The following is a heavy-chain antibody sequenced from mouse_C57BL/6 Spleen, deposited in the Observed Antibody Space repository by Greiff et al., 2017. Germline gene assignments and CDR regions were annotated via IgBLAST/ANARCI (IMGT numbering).Heavy chain of an antibody. CDR1: GYTFTSYG. D-gene: IGHD4-1*01. CDR3: AILTGALVAY. CDR2: IYPRSGNT. Sequence: VQLQQSGAELARPGASVKLSCKASGYTFTSYGISWVKQRTGQGLEWIGEIYPRSGNTYYNEKFKGKATLTADKSSSTAYMELRSLTSEDAAVYFWAILTGALVAYWGQGTLVTVSA. V-gene: IGHV1-81*01. J-gene: IGHJ3*01.